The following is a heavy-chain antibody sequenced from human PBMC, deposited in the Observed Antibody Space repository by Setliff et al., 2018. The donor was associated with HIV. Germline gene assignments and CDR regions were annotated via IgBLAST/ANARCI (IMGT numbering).Heavy chain of an antibody. J-gene: IGHJ4*02. CDR2: IRSEAYGGTT. D-gene: IGHD1-26*01. Sequence: GSLRLSCTSSGLTFGDYAMSWVRQAPGKGLEWVGFIRSEAYGGTTEYAASVEGRFTISRDDSKSIAYLRMNSLKAEDTAVYYCTRIKWDLPYNPQFDYWGQGTLVTVSS. CDR3: TRIKWDLPYNPQFDY. V-gene: IGHV3-49*04. CDR1: GLTFGDYA.